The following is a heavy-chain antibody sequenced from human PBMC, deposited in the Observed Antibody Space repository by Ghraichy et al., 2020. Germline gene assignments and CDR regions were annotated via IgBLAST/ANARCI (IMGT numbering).Heavy chain of an antibody. CDR3: AKVGYRQVVGATSPFDY. D-gene: IGHD1-26*01. J-gene: IGHJ4*02. V-gene: IGHV3-23*01. CDR1: GFTFSSYA. CDR2: ISGSGGST. Sequence: GGSLRLSCAASGFTFSSYAMSWVRQAPGKGLEWVSGISGSGGSTYYADSVKGRFTISRDNSKNTLYLQMNSLRAEDTAVYYCAKVGYRQVVGATSPFDYWGQGTLVTVSS.